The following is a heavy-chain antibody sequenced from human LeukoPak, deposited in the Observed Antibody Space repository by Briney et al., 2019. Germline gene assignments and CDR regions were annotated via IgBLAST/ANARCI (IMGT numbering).Heavy chain of an antibody. CDR2: IFYSESA. CDR3: ARLYAEYFQH. CDR1: GGSISSSSYF. Sequence: SGTLSLTCTVSGGSISSSSYFWGWIRQPPGKGLEWIGSIFYSESAYYNPSLRSRVTIFVDTSKNQFSLKLSSVTAADTAVYYCARLYAEYFQHWGQGTLVTVSS. J-gene: IGHJ1*01. D-gene: IGHD3-16*01. V-gene: IGHV4-39*01.